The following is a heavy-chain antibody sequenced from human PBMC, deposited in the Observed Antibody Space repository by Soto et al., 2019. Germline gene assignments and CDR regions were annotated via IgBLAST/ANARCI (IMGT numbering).Heavy chain of an antibody. D-gene: IGHD2-8*02. J-gene: IGHJ6*02. CDR1: GDSISSYY. Sequence: SETLSLTCTVSGDSISSYYWSWIRQPPGKGLEWIGYIDHSGSTNYNPSLKSRVTISADTSKNQLSLKLSSMTAGDTAVYYCARDNPSRYCTGDRCYCYHGMDVWGQGTTVTVSS. CDR3: ARDNPSRYCTGDRCYCYHGMDV. V-gene: IGHV4-59*01. CDR2: IDHSGST.